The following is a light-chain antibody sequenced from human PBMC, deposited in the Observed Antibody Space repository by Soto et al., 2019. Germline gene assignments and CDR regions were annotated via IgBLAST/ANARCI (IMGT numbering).Light chain of an antibody. CDR1: SSDVGGYNY. CDR3: SSHTSITTVE. J-gene: IGLJ2*01. Sequence: QSALTQPASVSGSPGQSITISCTGTSSDVGGYNYVSWYQHHPGKAPKLLIYDVNNRPSGVSDRFSGSKSGNTASLTISGLQTEDEADYYCSSHTSITTVEFSGGSKRTVL. CDR2: DVN. V-gene: IGLV2-14*01.